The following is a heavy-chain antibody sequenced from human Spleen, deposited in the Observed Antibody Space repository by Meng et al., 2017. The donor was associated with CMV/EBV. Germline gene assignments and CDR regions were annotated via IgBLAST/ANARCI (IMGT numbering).Heavy chain of an antibody. V-gene: IGHV3-30*02. Sequence: GESLKISCAASGFTFSSYCMHWVRQAPGKGLEWVAFIRYDGSNKYYADAVKGRFTISRDNSKNTRYLQMNSLRAEDTAVYYCAKDRGGSSGLDRGNDGMEVWGQGTTVTVSS. CDR1: GFTFSSYC. CDR2: IRYDGSNK. CDR3: AKDRGGSSGLDRGNDGMEV. J-gene: IGHJ6*02. D-gene: IGHD6-6*01.